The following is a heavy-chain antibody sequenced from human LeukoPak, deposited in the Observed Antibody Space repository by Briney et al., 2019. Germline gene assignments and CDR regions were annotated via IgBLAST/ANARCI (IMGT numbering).Heavy chain of an antibody. Sequence: SETLSLTCTVSGDSINSNNYYWGWIRQPPGKGLEWIGSIYDSGSTYYNPSLKSRVTIAVDTSKNQFSLRLSSVTAADTAIYYCNSRFLEWLFDYWGRETLVTVS. CDR3: NSRFLEWLFDY. CDR2: IYDSGST. V-gene: IGHV4-39*01. D-gene: IGHD3-3*01. J-gene: IGHJ4*02. CDR1: GDSINSNNYY.